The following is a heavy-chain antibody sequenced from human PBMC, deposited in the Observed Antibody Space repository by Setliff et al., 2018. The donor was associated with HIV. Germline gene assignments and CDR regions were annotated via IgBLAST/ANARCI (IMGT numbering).Heavy chain of an antibody. J-gene: IGHJ6*03. CDR3: ARGAHPGSAEDYYYYYMDV. CDR2: ISPIFGTA. D-gene: IGHD3-10*01. CDR1: GGTFSRFS. V-gene: IGHV1-69*05. Sequence: ASVKVSCKTSGGTFSRFSIIWVRQAPGQGLEWMGDISPIFGTANYAQKFQGRVTITTDESTSTAYMELSSLRSEDTAVYYCARGAHPGSAEDYYYYYMDVWGKGTTVTVSS.